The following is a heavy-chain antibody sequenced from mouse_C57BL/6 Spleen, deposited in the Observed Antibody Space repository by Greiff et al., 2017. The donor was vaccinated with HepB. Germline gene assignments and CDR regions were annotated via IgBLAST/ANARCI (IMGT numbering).Heavy chain of an antibody. D-gene: IGHD2-5*01. Sequence: VQLQQSGAELVKPGASVKLSCTASGFNIKDYYMHWVKQRTEQGLEWIGRIDPEDGETKYAPKFQGKATITAYTSANTAYLQLSSLTFEDTAVYYGAQIPNYSTYYAMDYWGQGTSVTVSS. CDR1: GFNIKDYY. J-gene: IGHJ4*01. V-gene: IGHV14-2*01. CDR2: IDPEDGET. CDR3: AQIPNYSTYYAMDY.